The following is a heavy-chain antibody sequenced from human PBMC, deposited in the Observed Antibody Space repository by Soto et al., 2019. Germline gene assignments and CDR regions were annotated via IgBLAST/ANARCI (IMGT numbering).Heavy chain of an antibody. CDR2: ISYDGSNK. J-gene: IGHJ6*02. V-gene: IGHV3-30*18. D-gene: IGHD3-10*01. CDR1: GFTFSSYG. Sequence: QVQLVESGGGVVQPGRSLRLSCAASGFTFSSYGMHWVRQAPGKGLEWVAVISYDGSNKYYADSVKGRFTISRDNSKNPLYLQMNSLRAEDTAVYDCANRGAGPYYYGMDVWGQGTTVTVSS. CDR3: ANRGAGPYYYGMDV.